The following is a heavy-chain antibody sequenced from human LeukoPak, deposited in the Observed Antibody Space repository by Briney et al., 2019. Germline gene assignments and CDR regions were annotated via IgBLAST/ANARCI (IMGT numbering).Heavy chain of an antibody. Sequence: SETLSLTCTVSGGSISTYYWSWIRQPPGKGLEWIGFIYYSGHTNYNPSLKSRVTISVDTSKNQFSLKLTSMTAADTAVYYCARGGSRDYWVYYFDYWGQGTLVTVSS. CDR1: GGSISTYY. CDR2: IYYSGHT. V-gene: IGHV4-59*01. D-gene: IGHD5-24*01. J-gene: IGHJ4*02. CDR3: ARGGSRDYWVYYFDY.